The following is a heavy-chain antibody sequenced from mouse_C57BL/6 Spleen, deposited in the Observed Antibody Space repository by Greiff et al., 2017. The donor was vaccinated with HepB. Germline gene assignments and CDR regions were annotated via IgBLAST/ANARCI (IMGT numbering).Heavy chain of an antibody. J-gene: IGHJ2*01. CDR1: GFNIKDYY. CDR2: IDPEDGET. CDR3: ARSFITTVVALPFDY. D-gene: IGHD1-1*01. Sequence: VQLQQSGAELVKPGASVKLSCTASGFNIKDYYMHWVKQRTEQGLEWIGRIDPEDGETKYAPKFQGTATITADTSSNTAYLQLSSLTSEDTAVYYCARSFITTVVALPFDYWGQGTTLTVSS. V-gene: IGHV14-2*01.